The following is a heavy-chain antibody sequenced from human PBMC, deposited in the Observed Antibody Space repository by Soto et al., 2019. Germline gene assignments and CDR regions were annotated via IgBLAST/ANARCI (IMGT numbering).Heavy chain of an antibody. J-gene: IGHJ3*02. CDR2: IYHSGST. CDR3: ARGCPEGVGYREWDAFDI. D-gene: IGHD3-3*01. CDR1: GGSISSSNW. Sequence: SETLSLTCAVSGGSISSSNWWSWVRQPPGKGLEWIGEIYHSGSTNYNPSLKSRVTISVDKSKNQFSLKLSSVTAADTAVYYCARGCPEGVGYREWDAFDIWGQGTMVT. V-gene: IGHV4-4*02.